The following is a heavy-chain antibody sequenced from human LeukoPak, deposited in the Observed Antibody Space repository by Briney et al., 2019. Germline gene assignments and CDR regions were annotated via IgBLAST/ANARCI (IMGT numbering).Heavy chain of an antibody. Sequence: SQTLSLTCAISGDSVSSNSAAWNSIRQSPSRGLEWLGRTYYRSKWYDDYAVSVKSRITINPDTSKNQFSLQLNSVTPEDTAVYYCARDERTGTSPRVLDYWGQGALVTVSS. D-gene: IGHD1-7*01. V-gene: IGHV6-1*01. CDR3: ARDERTGTSPRVLDY. CDR2: TYYRSKWYD. J-gene: IGHJ4*02. CDR1: GDSVSSNSAA.